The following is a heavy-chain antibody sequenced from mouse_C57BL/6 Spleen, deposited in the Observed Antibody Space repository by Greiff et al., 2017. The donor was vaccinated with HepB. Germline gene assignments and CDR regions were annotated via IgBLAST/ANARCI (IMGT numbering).Heavy chain of an antibody. CDR2: INPGSGGT. CDR3: AREGLRLDAMDY. CDR1: GYAFTNYL. V-gene: IGHV1-54*01. D-gene: IGHD2-4*01. J-gene: IGHJ4*01. Sequence: VQLQQSGAELVRPGTSVKVSCKASGYAFTNYLIEWVKQRPGQGLEWIGVINPGSGGTNYNEKFKGKATLTADKSSSTAYMQLSSLTSEDSAVYFCAREGLRLDAMDYWGQGTSVTVSS.